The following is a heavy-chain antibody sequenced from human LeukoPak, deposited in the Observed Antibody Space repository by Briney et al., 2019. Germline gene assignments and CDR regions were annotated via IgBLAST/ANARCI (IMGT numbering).Heavy chain of an antibody. CDR3: ARERYYDSSCYLY. V-gene: IGHV4-34*01. CDR1: GGSFSGYY. D-gene: IGHD3-22*01. Sequence: SETLSLTCAVYGGSFSGYYWSWIRQPPGKGLEWIGEINHSGSTNYNPSLKSRVTISVDTSKNQFSLKLSSVTAADTAVYYCARERYYDSSCYLYWGQGTLVTVSS. CDR2: INHSGST. J-gene: IGHJ4*02.